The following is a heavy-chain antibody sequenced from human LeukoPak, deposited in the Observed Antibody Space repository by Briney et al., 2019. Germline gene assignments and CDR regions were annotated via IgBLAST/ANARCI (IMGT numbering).Heavy chain of an antibody. V-gene: IGHV4-59*08. CDR2: TYYSGST. CDR3: ARHATYYYDSSGALLGAFDI. CDR1: GGSISSYY. Sequence: SETLSLTCTVSGGSISSYYWSWIRQPPGKGLEWIGYTYYSGSTNYNPSLKSRVTISVETSKNQFSLKLSSVTAADTAVYYCARHATYYYDSSGALLGAFDIWGQGTMVTVS. J-gene: IGHJ3*02. D-gene: IGHD3-22*01.